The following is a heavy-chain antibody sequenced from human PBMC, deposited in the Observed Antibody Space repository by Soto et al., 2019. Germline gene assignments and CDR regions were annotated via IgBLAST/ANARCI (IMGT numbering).Heavy chain of an antibody. J-gene: IGHJ6*03. CDR3: ASAGTGTKGGKIYYYYYMDV. CDR2: IYSGGST. V-gene: IGHV3-53*04. D-gene: IGHD1-7*01. CDR1: GFTVSSNY. Sequence: GGSLRLSCAASGFTVSSNYMSWVRQAPGKGLEWVSVIYSGGSTYYADSVKGRFTISRHNSKNTLYLQMNSLRAEDTAVYYCASAGTGTKGGKIYYYYYMDVWGKGTTVTVSS.